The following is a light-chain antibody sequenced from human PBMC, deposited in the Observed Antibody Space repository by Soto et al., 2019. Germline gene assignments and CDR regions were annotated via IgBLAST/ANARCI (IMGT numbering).Light chain of an antibody. CDR1: QSVSNDF. CDR2: GAA. V-gene: IGKV3-20*01. CDR3: QQYGSSPPRT. Sequence: EVVRTQSQATRSVSQGESATLSCRAIQSVSNDFLAWYQQKPGQAPRLLIYGAATRATDVPDRFSGSGSGADFTLTISRLEPEDFAVYYCQQYGSSPPRTFGPGTKVDIK. J-gene: IGKJ3*01.